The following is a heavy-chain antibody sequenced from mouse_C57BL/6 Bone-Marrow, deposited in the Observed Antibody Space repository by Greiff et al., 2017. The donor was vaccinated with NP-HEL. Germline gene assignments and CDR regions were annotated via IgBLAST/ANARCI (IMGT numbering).Heavy chain of an antibody. Sequence: EVQLQQSGPELVKPGASVMIPCKASGYTFTDYTMDWVKQSHGKSLEWIGDINPNNGGTIYYQQFKGTATLTVDKSSSTADMERLRLTSEDTAFYYCARGGYAMDYWGQGTSVTVSS. J-gene: IGHJ4*01. CDR3: ARGGYAMDY. CDR2: INPNNGGT. V-gene: IGHV1-18*01. CDR1: GYTFTDYT.